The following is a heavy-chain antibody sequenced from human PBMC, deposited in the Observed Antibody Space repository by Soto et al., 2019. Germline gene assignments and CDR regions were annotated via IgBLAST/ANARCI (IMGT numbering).Heavy chain of an antibody. Sequence: PGGSLRLSCAASGFTFSSYAMHWVRQAPGKGLEWVAVISYDGSNKYYADSVKGRFTISRDNSKNTLYLQMNSLRAEDTAVYYCARGMRRYYYDSSGYPEIGAFDIWGKGTMVTVSS. CDR3: ARGMRRYYYDSSGYPEIGAFDI. V-gene: IGHV3-30-3*01. CDR1: GFTFSSYA. D-gene: IGHD3-22*01. CDR2: ISYDGSNK. J-gene: IGHJ3*02.